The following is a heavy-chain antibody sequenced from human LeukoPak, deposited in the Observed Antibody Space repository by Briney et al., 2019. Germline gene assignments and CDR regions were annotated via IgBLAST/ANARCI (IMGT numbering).Heavy chain of an antibody. CDR1: GFSFSKSS. CDR2: ISIGSSPYT. J-gene: IGHJ6*02. D-gene: IGHD3-10*01. V-gene: IGHV3-21*06. CDR3: ASYTLWYGDS. Sequence: GGSLRLSCAASGFSFSKSSMLWFRQAPGKGLEWVSSISIGSSPYTYYADSLKGRFTISRDNAKNSVCLQMNSLRPEDTAVYYCASYTLWYGDSWGQGTTVTVSS.